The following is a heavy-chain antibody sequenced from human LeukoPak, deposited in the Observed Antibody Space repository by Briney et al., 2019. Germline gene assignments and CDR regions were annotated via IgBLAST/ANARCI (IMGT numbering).Heavy chain of an antibody. J-gene: IGHJ4*02. V-gene: IGHV4-4*07. CDR2: IYTSGST. CDR3: ARGTRDIVTGYHPHFDY. CDR1: GGSISSYY. Sequence: PSETLSLTCTVSGGSISSYYWSWIRQPAGKGLEWIGRIYTSGSTNYNPSLKSRVTMSVDTSKNQFSLKLSSVTAADTAVYYCARGTRDIVTGYHPHFDYWGQGTLVTVSS. D-gene: IGHD3-9*01.